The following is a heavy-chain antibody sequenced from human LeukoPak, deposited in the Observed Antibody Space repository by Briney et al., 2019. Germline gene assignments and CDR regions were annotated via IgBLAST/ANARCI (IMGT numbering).Heavy chain of an antibody. CDR2: ISGSGGST. J-gene: IGHJ4*02. D-gene: IGHD3-10*01. V-gene: IGHV3-23*01. CDR3: AKDYGSGNYFDY. Sequence: GGSLRLSCAASGFTFSSYAMSWVRQAPGKGLEWVSGISGSGGSTYYADSVKGRFTISRDNSKNTLYLQMNSLRAEDTAVYYCAKDYGSGNYFDYWGQGTLVTVSS. CDR1: GFTFSSYA.